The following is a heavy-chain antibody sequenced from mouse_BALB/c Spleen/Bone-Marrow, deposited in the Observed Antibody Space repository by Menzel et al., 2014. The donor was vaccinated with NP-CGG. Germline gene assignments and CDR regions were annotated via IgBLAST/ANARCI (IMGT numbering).Heavy chain of an antibody. V-gene: IGHV6-6*02. J-gene: IGHJ3*01. CDR3: NTGFAY. CDR2: IRLKSHNYAT. CDR1: GFTFSNYW. Sequence: EVKLQESGGGLVQPGGSMKLSCVASGFTFSNYWMNWVRQSPEKGLEWVAGIRLKSHNYATRYAESVKGRFTISRDDSKSSVYLQMNDLRTEDSGIYYCNTGFAYWGQGTLVTVSA.